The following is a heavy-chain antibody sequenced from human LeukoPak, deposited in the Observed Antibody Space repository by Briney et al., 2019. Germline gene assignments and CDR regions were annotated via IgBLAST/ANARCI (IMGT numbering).Heavy chain of an antibody. CDR3: ARDQGGWLFDY. Sequence: ASVKVSCKASSYTFTSYGVSWVRQAHGQGLEWMGWISAYNGNTNYAQKLQGRVTMTTDTSTSTAYMELRSLRSDDTAVYYCARDQGGWLFDYWGQGTLVTVSS. J-gene: IGHJ4*02. V-gene: IGHV1-18*04. CDR2: ISAYNGNT. CDR1: SYTFTSYG. D-gene: IGHD6-19*01.